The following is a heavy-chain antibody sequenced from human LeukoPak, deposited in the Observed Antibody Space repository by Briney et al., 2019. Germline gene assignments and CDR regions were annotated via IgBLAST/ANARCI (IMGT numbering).Heavy chain of an antibody. J-gene: IGHJ5*02. CDR2: IIPILDIT. Sequence: SVKVSCKASGDTFSRYAINWVRQAPGQGLEWMGKIIPILDITDFAQKFQGRVTITADKSTNTAYMELSRLRSDDTAVYYCARGTAALNWFDPWGQGTLVTVSS. CDR1: GDTFSRYA. CDR3: ARGTAALNWFDP. V-gene: IGHV1-69*04. D-gene: IGHD6-13*01.